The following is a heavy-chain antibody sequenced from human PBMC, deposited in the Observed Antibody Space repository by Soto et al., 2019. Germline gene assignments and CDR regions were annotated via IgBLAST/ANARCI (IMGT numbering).Heavy chain of an antibody. D-gene: IGHD6-6*01. CDR3: AKGGAARHNRWHLYMDV. Sequence: EVQLLESGGGLVQPGGSLRLSCAASGFTFSSYAMSWVRQAPGKGLEWVSAISGSGGSTYYADSVKGRFTISRDNSKNTLYLQMNSLRAEDTAVYYCAKGGAARHNRWHLYMDVWGKGTTVTVSS. CDR2: ISGSGGST. V-gene: IGHV3-23*01. J-gene: IGHJ6*03. CDR1: GFTFSSYA.